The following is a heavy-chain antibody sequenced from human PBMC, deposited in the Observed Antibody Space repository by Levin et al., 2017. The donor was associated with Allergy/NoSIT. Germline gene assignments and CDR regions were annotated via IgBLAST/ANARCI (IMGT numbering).Heavy chain of an antibody. J-gene: IGHJ6*03. Sequence: ASVKVSCKASGYTFTGYYMHWVRQAPGQGLEWMGRINPNSGGTNYAQKFQGRVTMTRDTSISTAYMELSRLRSDDTAVYYCAREIYGSGSYVSRSYYYYYMDVWGKGTTVTVSS. CDR2: INPNSGGT. D-gene: IGHD3-10*01. V-gene: IGHV1-2*06. CDR1: GYTFTGYY. CDR3: AREIYGSGSYVSRSYYYYYMDV.